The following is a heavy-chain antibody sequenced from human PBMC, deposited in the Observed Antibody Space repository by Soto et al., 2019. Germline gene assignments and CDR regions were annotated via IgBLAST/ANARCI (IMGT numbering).Heavy chain of an antibody. V-gene: IGHV3-21*01. CDR3: ARATRRSTLVRGVTTALDY. CDR2: TSSTGSPM. D-gene: IGHD3-10*01. CDR1: GSTFKIYD. J-gene: IGHJ4*02. Sequence: GGSLRLSCEASGSTFKIYDMNWVRQAPGKGLEWVSYTSSTGSPMYYAESVKGRFTISRDNAKNSLFLQMNSLRGEDTAIYFCARATRRSTLVRGVTTALDYWGQGALVTVS.